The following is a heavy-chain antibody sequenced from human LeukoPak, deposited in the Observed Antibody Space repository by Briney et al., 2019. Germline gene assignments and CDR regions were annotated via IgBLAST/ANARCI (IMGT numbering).Heavy chain of an antibody. D-gene: IGHD3-22*01. V-gene: IGHV3-74*01. J-gene: IGHJ3*02. Sequence: GGSLRLPCTASGFTFSSYWMHWVRQAPGKGLVWVSRINSDGSSTSYADSVKGRFTISRDNAKNTLYLQMNSLRAEDTAVYYCARDRDYDSSGYWVRPFDIWGQGTMVTVSS. CDR1: GFTFSSYW. CDR2: INSDGSST. CDR3: ARDRDYDSSGYWVRPFDI.